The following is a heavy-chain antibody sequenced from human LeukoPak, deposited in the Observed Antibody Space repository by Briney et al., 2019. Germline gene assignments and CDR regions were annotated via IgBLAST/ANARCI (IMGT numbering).Heavy chain of an antibody. Sequence: SVKFSCKASGGTFSSYAISWVRQAPGQGLEWMGGIIPIFGTANYAQKFQGRVTITADESTSTAYMELSNLRSEDTAVYYCARERGYSSSWSPGIYDYWGQGTLVTVSS. D-gene: IGHD6-13*01. CDR2: IIPIFGTA. V-gene: IGHV1-69*13. J-gene: IGHJ4*02. CDR1: GGTFSSYA. CDR3: ARERGYSSSWSPGIYDY.